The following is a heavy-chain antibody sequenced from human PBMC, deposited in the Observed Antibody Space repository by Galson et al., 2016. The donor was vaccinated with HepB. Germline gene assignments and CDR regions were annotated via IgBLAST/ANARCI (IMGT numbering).Heavy chain of an antibody. CDR2: IGGSGGST. CDR1: GFTFSNYA. CDR3: AKDSSSAL. D-gene: IGHD6-6*01. Sequence: SLRLSCAASGFTFSNYAMSWVRQAPGKGLEWVSSIGGSGGSTNYADSVKGRFTISRDNAKNSLFLQMNSLRVEDTAVYYCAKDSSSALWGRGSLVTVAS. J-gene: IGHJ2*01. V-gene: IGHV3-23*01.